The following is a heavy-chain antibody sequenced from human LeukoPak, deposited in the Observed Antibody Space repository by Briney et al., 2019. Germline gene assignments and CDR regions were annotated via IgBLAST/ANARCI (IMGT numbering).Heavy chain of an antibody. CDR3: ARLGTAYGMDV. CDR1: GFTVSSNY. J-gene: IGHJ6*02. Sequence: GGALRLSCAASGFTVSSNYMSWVRQAPGKGLEWVSVIYSGGSTYYADSVKGRFTISRDNSKNTLYLQMNSLRAEDTAVYYCARLGTAYGMDVWGQGSTVTVSS. D-gene: IGHD2-8*02. CDR2: IYSGGST. V-gene: IGHV3-53*01.